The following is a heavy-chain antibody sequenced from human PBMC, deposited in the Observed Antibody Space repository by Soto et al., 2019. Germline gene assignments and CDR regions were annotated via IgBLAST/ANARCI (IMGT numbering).Heavy chain of an antibody. CDR2: ISSRGGRT. Sequence: SPRLSCAASGFTFNSYAMSWVRQAPGKGLEWVSAISSRGGRTHYADSVKGRFTISRDNSKNTLYLQVNSLRAEDTAVYYCAKDHGPYGDGLDYWGQGTLVTVSS. D-gene: IGHD4-17*01. CDR3: AKDHGPYGDGLDY. J-gene: IGHJ4*02. V-gene: IGHV3-23*01. CDR1: GFTFNSYA.